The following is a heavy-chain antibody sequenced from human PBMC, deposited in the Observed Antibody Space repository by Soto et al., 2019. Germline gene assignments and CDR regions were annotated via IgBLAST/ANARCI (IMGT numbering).Heavy chain of an antibody. D-gene: IGHD3-3*01. V-gene: IGHV1-3*01. CDR3: AREGFYDFWSGYYDWLDP. Sequence: ASVKVSCKASGYTFTSYAMHWVRQAPGQRLEWMGWINAGNGNTKYSQKFQGRVTITRDTSASTAYMELSSLRSEDTAVYYCAREGFYDFWSGYYDWLDPWCQGTLVTVSS. J-gene: IGHJ5*02. CDR2: INAGNGNT. CDR1: GYTFTSYA.